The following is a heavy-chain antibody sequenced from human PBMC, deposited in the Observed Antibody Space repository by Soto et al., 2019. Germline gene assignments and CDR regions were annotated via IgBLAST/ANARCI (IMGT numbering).Heavy chain of an antibody. V-gene: IGHV4-59*08. D-gene: IGHD2-2*01. CDR1: GGAISSYY. CDR2: IYYSGST. Sequence: PSETLSLTCTVSGGAISSYYWSWIRQPPGKGLEWIGYIYYSGSTNYNPSLKSRVTISVDTSKNQFSLKPSSVTAADTAVYYCARHGVPAAIGDWFDPWGPGTLVTVS. CDR3: ARHGVPAAIGDWFDP. J-gene: IGHJ5*02.